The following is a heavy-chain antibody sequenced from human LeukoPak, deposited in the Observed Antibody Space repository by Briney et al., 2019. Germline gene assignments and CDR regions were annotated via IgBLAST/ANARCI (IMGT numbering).Heavy chain of an antibody. V-gene: IGHV4-39*01. D-gene: IGHD6-19*01. J-gene: IGHJ4*02. CDR3: AISSGPYLFDY. CDR2: IYYSGST. Sequence: SETLSLTCTVSGGSISSSSYYWGRVRQPPGKGLGWIVSIYYSGSTYYNPSLKSRVTISVYTSKNQFSMKLSSVTAADTAVYYCAISSGPYLFDYWGQGALGTVSS. CDR1: GGSISSSSYY.